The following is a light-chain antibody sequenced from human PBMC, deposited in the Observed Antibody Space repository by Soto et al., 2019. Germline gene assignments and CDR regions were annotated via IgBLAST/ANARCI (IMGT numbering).Light chain of an antibody. CDR3: TSYAGGNNV. J-gene: IGLJ1*01. CDR2: EVN. Sequence: QSALTQPPSASGAPGQSITISCTGTSTDVGGYNYVSWYQQHPGKVPKLRVYEVNKRPSGVPDRFSGAESGNTASLTVSGLQAEDEADYYCTSYAGGNNVFGTGTKVTVL. V-gene: IGLV2-8*01. CDR1: STDVGGYNY.